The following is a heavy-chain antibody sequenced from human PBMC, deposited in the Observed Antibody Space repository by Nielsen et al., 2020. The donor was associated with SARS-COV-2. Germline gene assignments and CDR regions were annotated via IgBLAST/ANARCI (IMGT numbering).Heavy chain of an antibody. J-gene: IGHJ4*02. Sequence: SETLSLTCAVSGGSISSSNWWSWVRQPPGKGLEWIGEIYHSGSTNYNPSLKSRVTISVDKSKNQFSLKLSPVTAADTAVYYCARAPRVAVAGTLDYWGQGTLVTVSS. CDR2: IYHSGST. D-gene: IGHD6-19*01. CDR3: ARAPRVAVAGTLDY. V-gene: IGHV4-4*02. CDR1: GGSISSSNW.